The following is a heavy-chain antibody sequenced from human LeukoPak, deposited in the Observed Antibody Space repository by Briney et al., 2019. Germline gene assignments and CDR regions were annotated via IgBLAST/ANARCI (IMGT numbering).Heavy chain of an antibody. J-gene: IGHJ4*02. CDR1: GYTFTDYY. V-gene: IGHV1-8*03. CDR3: ARAPDFWTAYYTAIDY. Sequence: ASVKVSCKASGYTFTDYYILWVRQAPGQGLEWMGWMNANRGNTGYAQKFQDRVTFTRNTSINTAYMEVSSLTSEDTAVYYCARAPDFWTAYYTAIDYWGQGTLVTVSS. CDR2: MNANRGNT. D-gene: IGHD3/OR15-3a*01.